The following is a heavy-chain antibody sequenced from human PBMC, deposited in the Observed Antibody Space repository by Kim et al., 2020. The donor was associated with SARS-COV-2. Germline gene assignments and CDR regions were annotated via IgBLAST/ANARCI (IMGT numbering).Heavy chain of an antibody. CDR2: IYYSGST. V-gene: IGHV4-31*03. CDR1: GGSISSGGYY. CDR3: AGERGNGAAKIDY. J-gene: IGHJ4*02. Sequence: SETLSLTCTVSGGSISSGGYYWSWIRQHPGKGLEWIGYIYYSGSTYYNPSLKSRVTISVDTSKNQFSLKLSSVTAADTAVYYCAGERGNGAAKIDYWGQGTLVTVSS. D-gene: IGHD1-1*01.